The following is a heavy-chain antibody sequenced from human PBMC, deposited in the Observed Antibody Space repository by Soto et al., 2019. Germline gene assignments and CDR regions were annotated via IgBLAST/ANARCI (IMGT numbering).Heavy chain of an antibody. CDR2: IRSKANSYAT. Sequence: GGSLRLSCAASGFTFSGSAMHWVRQASGKGLEWVGRIRSKANSYATAYAASVKGRFTISRDDSKNTAYLQMNSLKTEDTAVYYCTHPDGDWYFDLWGRGTLVTVSS. CDR3: THPDGDWYFDL. J-gene: IGHJ2*01. V-gene: IGHV3-73*01. CDR1: GFTFSGSA.